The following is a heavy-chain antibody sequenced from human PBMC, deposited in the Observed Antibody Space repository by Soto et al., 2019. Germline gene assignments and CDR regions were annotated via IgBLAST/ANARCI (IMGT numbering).Heavy chain of an antibody. V-gene: IGHV3-23*01. Sequence: GGSLRLSCAASGFTFSSYSISWVRQAPWKGLEWVSAISGSGVSTYYADSVKGRFTISRDNSKNTLYLQMNSLRAEDTAVYYCAKCVSGWSIDYWGQGTLFTVSS. CDR3: AKCVSGWSIDY. CDR2: ISGSGVST. D-gene: IGHD6-19*01. J-gene: IGHJ4*02. CDR1: GFTFSSYS.